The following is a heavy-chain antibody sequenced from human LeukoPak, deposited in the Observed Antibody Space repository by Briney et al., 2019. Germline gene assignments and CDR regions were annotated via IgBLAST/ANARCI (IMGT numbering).Heavy chain of an antibody. CDR1: GFTFNSYA. Sequence: PGGSLRLSCAASGFTFNSYAMSWVRQAAGKGLEWVSSISGSGGSTYYADSVKGRFTISRDSSKNMLYLQMNTLRAEDTAVYYCVRQGTVGEFDYWGQGTLVTVSS. V-gene: IGHV3-23*01. CDR3: VRQGTVGEFDY. D-gene: IGHD1-26*01. J-gene: IGHJ4*02. CDR2: ISGSGGST.